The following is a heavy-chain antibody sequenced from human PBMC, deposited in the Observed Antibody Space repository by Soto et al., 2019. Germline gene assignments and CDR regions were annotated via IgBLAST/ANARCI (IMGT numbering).Heavy chain of an antibody. CDR1: GGSIISYY. CDR2: IYTSGST. V-gene: IGHV4-4*07. J-gene: IGHJ6*02. Sequence: SETLSLTCTVSGGSIISYYCSFSRHPSGKGLEWIGRIYTSGSTNYNPSLKSRVTMSVDTSKNQFSLKLSSVTAADTAVYYCARERGYSGYEYYYGMDVWGQGTTVTVSS. D-gene: IGHD5-12*01. CDR3: ARERGYSGYEYYYGMDV.